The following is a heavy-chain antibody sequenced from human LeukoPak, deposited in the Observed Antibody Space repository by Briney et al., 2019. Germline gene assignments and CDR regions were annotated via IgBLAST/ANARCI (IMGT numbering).Heavy chain of an antibody. D-gene: IGHD4-17*01. CDR2: ISGSGGKT. CDR3: AKETTVTTYGAPFDY. Sequence: PGGSLRLSCAASGFTFSSYAMNWVRQAPGKGLEWVSAISGSGGKTYYAGSVKGRFTISRDNSKNTLYLQMNSLRVDDTAVYYCAKETTVTTYGAPFDYWGQGTLVTVSS. CDR1: GFTFSSYA. J-gene: IGHJ4*02. V-gene: IGHV3-23*01.